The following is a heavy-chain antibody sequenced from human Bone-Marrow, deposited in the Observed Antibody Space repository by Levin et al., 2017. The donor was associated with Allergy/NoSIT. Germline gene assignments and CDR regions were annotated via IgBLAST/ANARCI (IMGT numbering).Heavy chain of an antibody. CDR1: GGSISSYY. Sequence: PSETLSLTCTVSGGSISSYYWSWIRQPPGKGLEWIGYIYYSGSTNYNPSLKSRVTISVDTSKNQFSLKLSSVTAADTAVYYCARTTYYYGSGSPGSSYYYMDGWGKGTTVTVSS. D-gene: IGHD3-10*01. V-gene: IGHV4-59*01. CDR2: IYYSGST. J-gene: IGHJ6*03. CDR3: ARTTYYYGSGSPGSSYYYMDG.